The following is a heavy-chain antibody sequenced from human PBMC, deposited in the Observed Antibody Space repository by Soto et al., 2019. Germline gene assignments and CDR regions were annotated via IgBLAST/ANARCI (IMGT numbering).Heavy chain of an antibody. V-gene: IGHV3-21*01. J-gene: IGHJ4*02. CDR1: GFTFTRYS. CDR2: ISSTTNYI. CDR3: ARESEDLTSNFDY. Sequence: PVGSLRLSCAASGFTFTRYSMNWVRQAPGKGLEWVSSISSTTNYIYYADSMKGRFTVSRDKAKNSVYLEMNSLSAEDTAVYYCARESEDLTSNFDYWGQGTLVTVSS.